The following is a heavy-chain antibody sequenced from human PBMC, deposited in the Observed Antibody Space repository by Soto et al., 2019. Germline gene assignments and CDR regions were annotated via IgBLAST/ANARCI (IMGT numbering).Heavy chain of an antibody. CDR1: GYTFTGYG. J-gene: IGHJ4*02. D-gene: IGHD6-19*01. CDR3: APVLQWSSPDY. CDR2: ISGYNGHI. Sequence: QVQLVQSGAEVKKPGASVNISCKASGYTFTGYGISWMRQAPGQGLEWMGWISGYNGHIDYAQKFQGRVSMTTDTSTNTAYMEMRSLRSDDTAKYYCAPVLQWSSPDYWGQGSLVTVSS. V-gene: IGHV1-18*01.